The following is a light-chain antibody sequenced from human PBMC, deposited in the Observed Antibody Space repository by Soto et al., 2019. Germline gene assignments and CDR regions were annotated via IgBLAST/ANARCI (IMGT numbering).Light chain of an antibody. V-gene: IGKV3-15*01. Sequence: EMVMTQSPATLSVSPGEIATLSCRASQNLSRNLAWYQQQPGQAPRLLIYGASTRATGIPARFSGSGSGTDFTLTISSRQSEDFAVYYCQQYDNWPHTFGQGTKLEIK. CDR3: QQYDNWPHT. J-gene: IGKJ2*01. CDR1: QNLSRN. CDR2: GAS.